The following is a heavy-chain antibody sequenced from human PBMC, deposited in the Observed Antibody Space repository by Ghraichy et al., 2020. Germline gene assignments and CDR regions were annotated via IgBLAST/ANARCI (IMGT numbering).Heavy chain of an antibody. V-gene: IGHV3-21*01. CDR3: AREGIQLWLPSYYFDY. Sequence: GGSLRLSCAASGFTFSSYSMNWVRQAPGKGLEWVSSISSSSSYIYYADSVKGRFTISSDNAKNSLYLQMNSLRAEDTAVYYCAREGIQLWLPSYYFDYWGQGTLVTVSS. J-gene: IGHJ4*02. CDR2: ISSSSSYI. CDR1: GFTFSSYS. D-gene: IGHD5-18*01.